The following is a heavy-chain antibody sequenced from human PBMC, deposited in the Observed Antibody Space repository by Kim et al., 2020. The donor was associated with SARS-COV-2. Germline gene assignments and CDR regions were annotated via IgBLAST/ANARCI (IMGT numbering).Heavy chain of an antibody. Sequence: GGSLRLSCAASGFTFSVYGMHWVRQAPGKGLEWVAVIRSDGSNKYYADSVKGRFTISRDNSKNMLFLQMNSLRAEDTAVYYCANFESWGQGTLATVPS. V-gene: IGHV3-33*06. CDR3: ANFES. CDR1: GFTFSVYG. J-gene: IGHJ4*02. CDR2: IRSDGSNK.